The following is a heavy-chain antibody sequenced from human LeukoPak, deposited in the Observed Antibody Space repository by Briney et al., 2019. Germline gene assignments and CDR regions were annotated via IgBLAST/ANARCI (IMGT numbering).Heavy chain of an antibody. V-gene: IGHV3-13*01. CDR3: ARGPKYNWNLYWYFDL. Sequence: GGSLRLSCAASGFTFSSYDMHWVRQATGKGLEWVSAIGTAGDTYYPGSVKGRFTISRENAKNSLYLQMNSLRAGDTAVYYCARGPKYNWNLYWYFDLWGRGTLVTVSS. J-gene: IGHJ2*01. D-gene: IGHD1-20*01. CDR1: GFTFSSYD. CDR2: IGTAGDT.